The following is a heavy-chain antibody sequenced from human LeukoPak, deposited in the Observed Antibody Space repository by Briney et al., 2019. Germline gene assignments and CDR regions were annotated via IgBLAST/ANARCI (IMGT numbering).Heavy chain of an antibody. V-gene: IGHV4-30-4*01. J-gene: IGHJ4*02. CDR1: GGSISSGDYY. Sequence: PSETLSLTCTVSGGSISSGDYYWSWIRQPPGKGLEWIGYIYYSGSTYYNPSLKSRVTISVDTSKNQFSLKLSSVTAADTAVYYCARDKEDSSGYHPIDYWGQGTLVTVSS. D-gene: IGHD3-22*01. CDR3: ARDKEDSSGYHPIDY. CDR2: IYYSGST.